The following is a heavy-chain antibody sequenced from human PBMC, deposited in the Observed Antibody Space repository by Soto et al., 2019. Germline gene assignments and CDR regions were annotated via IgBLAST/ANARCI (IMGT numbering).Heavy chain of an antibody. D-gene: IGHD1-26*01. V-gene: IGHV4-59*08. Sequence: QVQLQESGPGLVKPSETLSLTCTVSGGSISSYYWSWIRQPPGKGLEWIGYIYYSGSTNYNPSLKXRXTTXVDTSKTQFSLKLSSVTAADTAVYYCARGGGSPDYWGQGTLVTVSS. CDR2: IYYSGST. CDR1: GGSISSYY. CDR3: ARGGGSPDY. J-gene: IGHJ4*02.